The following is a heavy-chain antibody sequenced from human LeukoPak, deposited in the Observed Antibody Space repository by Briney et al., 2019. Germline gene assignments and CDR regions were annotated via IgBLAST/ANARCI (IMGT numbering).Heavy chain of an antibody. V-gene: IGHV4-34*01. J-gene: IGHJ4*02. D-gene: IGHD3-10*01. CDR3: ARGPRRYGSGSYYNY. Sequence: SETLSLTCAVYGGSFSGYYWSWIRQPPGKGLEWIGEINHSGSTNYNPSLKSRVTISVDTSKNQFSLKLSSATAADTAVYYCARGPRRYGSGSYYNYWGQGTLVTVSS. CDR1: GGSFSGYY. CDR2: INHSGST.